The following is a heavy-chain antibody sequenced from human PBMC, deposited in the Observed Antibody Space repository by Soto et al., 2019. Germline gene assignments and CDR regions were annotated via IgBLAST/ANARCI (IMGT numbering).Heavy chain of an antibody. CDR1: GYSFTSYW. J-gene: IGHJ4*02. Sequence: GESPKISCKGSGYSFTSYWMGWVRQMPGKGLEWIGILYPGDSDTRYSPSFQGQVTISAVKSISTAYLQWSSLKASDTAMDYCARLLRDTYASIAVAGPYYFDYWGQGTLVTVSS. D-gene: IGHD6-19*01. V-gene: IGHV5-51*01. CDR2: LYPGDSDT. CDR3: ARLLRDTYASIAVAGPYYFDY.